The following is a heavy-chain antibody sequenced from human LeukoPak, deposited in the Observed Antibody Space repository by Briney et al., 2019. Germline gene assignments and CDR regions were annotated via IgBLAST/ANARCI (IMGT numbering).Heavy chain of an antibody. V-gene: IGHV1-2*02. CDR1: GYTFTGHY. CDR2: INPNSGGT. Sequence: ASVKVSCKASGYTFTGHYMHWIRQAPGQGLEWMGWINPNSGGTNYAQKFQGRVTMTRDTSISTAYMELSRLRSDDTAVYYCARVDYYDSSGPRYYFDYWGQGTPVTVSS. J-gene: IGHJ4*02. CDR3: ARVDYYDSSGPRYYFDY. D-gene: IGHD3-22*01.